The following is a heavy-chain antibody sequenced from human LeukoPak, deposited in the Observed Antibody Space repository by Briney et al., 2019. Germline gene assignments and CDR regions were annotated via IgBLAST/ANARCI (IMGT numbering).Heavy chain of an antibody. CDR2: IIPIFGTA. CDR1: GGTFSSYA. D-gene: IGHD6-13*01. V-gene: IGHV1-69*05. CDR3: ARGGQQLVCDY. Sequence: ASVKVSCKASGGTFSSYAISWVRRAPGQGLEWMGGIIPIFGTANYAQKFQGRVAITTDESTNTAYMELRSLRSDDTAVYYCARGGQQLVCDYWGQGTLVTVSS. J-gene: IGHJ4*02.